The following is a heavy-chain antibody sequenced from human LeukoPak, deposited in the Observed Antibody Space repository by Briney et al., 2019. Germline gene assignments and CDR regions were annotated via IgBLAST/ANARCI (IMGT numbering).Heavy chain of an antibody. CDR3: AKDWSIAAAGSATFDY. CDR1: GFTFSSYS. D-gene: IGHD6-13*01. CDR2: ISGSGGST. V-gene: IGHV3-23*01. J-gene: IGHJ4*02. Sequence: PGGSLRLSCAASGFTFSSYSMNWVRQAPGKGLEWVSAISGSGGSTYYADSVKGRFTISRDNSKNTLYLQMNSLRAEDTAVYYCAKDWSIAAAGSATFDYWGQGTLVTVSS.